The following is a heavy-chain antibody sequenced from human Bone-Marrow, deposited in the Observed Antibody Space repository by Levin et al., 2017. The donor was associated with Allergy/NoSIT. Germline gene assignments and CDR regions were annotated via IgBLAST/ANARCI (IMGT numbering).Heavy chain of an antibody. CDR1: GFTFSKSD. Sequence: GESLKISCAASGFTFSKSDMHWVRQATGKGLEWVSSIATAGDTYYPGSVKGRFTGSRENAKNSLYLRMNSLRAGDTAVYYCARGTTTVNNWYFDLWGRGTLVTVSS. D-gene: IGHD4-17*01. J-gene: IGHJ2*01. V-gene: IGHV3-13*01. CDR3: ARGTTTVNNWYFDL. CDR2: IATAGDT.